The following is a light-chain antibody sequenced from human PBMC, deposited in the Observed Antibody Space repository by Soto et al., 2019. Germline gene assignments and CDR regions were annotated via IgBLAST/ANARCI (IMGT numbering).Light chain of an antibody. CDR3: QEAYSFPVT. Sequence: DIQMTQSPSSVSASVGDRVTITCRASQDISKWIAWYQQKPGRAPKLLIHTASTIQREVPSRFSVSGSGTDFTLTISSLQPEDFETYYCQEAYSFPVTFGLGTRLEIK. CDR1: QDISKW. J-gene: IGKJ5*01. CDR2: TAS. V-gene: IGKV1D-12*01.